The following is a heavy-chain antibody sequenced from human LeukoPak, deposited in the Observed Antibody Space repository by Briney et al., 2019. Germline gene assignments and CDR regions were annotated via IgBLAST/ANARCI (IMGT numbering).Heavy chain of an antibody. CDR3: ARAEDFWSGYYPQYYFDY. D-gene: IGHD3-3*01. J-gene: IGHJ4*02. CDR1: GDSISSYY. V-gene: IGHV4-59*01. Sequence: SETLSLTCTVSGDSISSYYWSWIRQPPGKGLEWIGYIYYSGSTNYNPSLKSRVTISVDTSKNQFSLKLSSVTAADTAVYYCARAEDFWSGYYPQYYFDYWGQGTLVTVSS. CDR2: IYYSGST.